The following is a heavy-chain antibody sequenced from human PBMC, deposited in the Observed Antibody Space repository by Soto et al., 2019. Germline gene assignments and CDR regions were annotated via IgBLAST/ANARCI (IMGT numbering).Heavy chain of an antibody. CDR1: GYTFTGYY. CDR3: ARARSSSWYDY. V-gene: IGHV1-2*04. Sequence: GXSVKVCCKASGYTFTGYYMHWVRQAPGQGLEWMGWINPNSGGTNYAQKFQGWVTMTRDTSISTAYMELSRLRSDDTAVYYCARARSSSWYDYWGQGTLVTVYS. J-gene: IGHJ4*02. CDR2: INPNSGGT. D-gene: IGHD6-13*01.